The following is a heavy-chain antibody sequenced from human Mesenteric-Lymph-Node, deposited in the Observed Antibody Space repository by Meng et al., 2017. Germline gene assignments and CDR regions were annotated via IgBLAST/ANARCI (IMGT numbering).Heavy chain of an antibody. CDR2: ISSSAKTR. CDR1: GFTFSDYY. V-gene: IGHV3-11*01. Sequence: QVQLVESGGAWVKPGESLRLSCAASGFTFSDYYMSWVRQAPGKGLEWISYISSSAKTRYYADSVNGRFTISRDNAKNSLYLQMNSLRDEDTAVYYCASVARPWQYLVSWGQGTLVTVSS. D-gene: IGHD6-13*01. CDR3: ASVARPWQYLVS. J-gene: IGHJ5*02.